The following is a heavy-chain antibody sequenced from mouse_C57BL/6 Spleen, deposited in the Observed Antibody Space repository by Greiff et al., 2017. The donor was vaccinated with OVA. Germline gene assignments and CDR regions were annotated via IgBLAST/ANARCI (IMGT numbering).Heavy chain of an antibody. CDR3: ARKGYYAMDY. CDR2: ICSGGST. V-gene: IGHV2-2*01. CDR1: GFSFTSYG. J-gene: IGHJ4*01. Sequence: VKLQESGPGLVQPSQSLSISCTVSGFSFTSYGVHWVRQSPGKGLEWLGVICSGGSTDYNAAFISSLSISKDNAKSQVFFKMNSLQADDRAIYYSARKGYYAMDYWGQGTSVTVSS.